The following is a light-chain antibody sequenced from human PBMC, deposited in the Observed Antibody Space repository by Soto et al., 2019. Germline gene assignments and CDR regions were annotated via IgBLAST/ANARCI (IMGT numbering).Light chain of an antibody. V-gene: IGKV1-33*01. CDR2: DAS. CDR1: QDISNY. Sequence: DIQMTQSPSSLSASVGDRVTITCQASQDISNYLNWYQQKPGKAPKLLIYDASNLETGVPSRFSGSGSGTDFTLTISNLQPDDAATYYCQQYKDFSTWTFGPGTRVDI. CDR3: QQYKDFSTWT. J-gene: IGKJ1*01.